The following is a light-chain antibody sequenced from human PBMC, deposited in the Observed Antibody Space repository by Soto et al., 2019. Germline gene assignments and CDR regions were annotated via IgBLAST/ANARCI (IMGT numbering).Light chain of an antibody. Sequence: DIQLTQSPSSVSASVGDRVTISCRASQGIGNWLAWYQQKPGKAPSLLIYATSSLQSGASSRFSGAGSGTDFTLTISSLQAEDFATYFCQRANSFPYTFGQGT. CDR1: QGIGNW. CDR2: ATS. J-gene: IGKJ2*01. V-gene: IGKV1-12*01. CDR3: QRANSFPYT.